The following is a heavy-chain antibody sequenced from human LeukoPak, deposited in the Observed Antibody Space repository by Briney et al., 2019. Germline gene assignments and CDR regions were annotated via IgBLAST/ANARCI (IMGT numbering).Heavy chain of an antibody. CDR1: GGSISSYY. D-gene: IGHD3-22*01. J-gene: IGHJ3*02. CDR2: IYYSGST. Sequence: SETLSLTCTVSGGSISSYYWSWIRQPPGKGLEWIGYIYYSGSTNYNPSLKSRVTISVDTSKNQFSLKLSSVTAADTAVYYCARSYYYDSPWAFDIWGQGTMVTVSS. CDR3: ARSYYYDSPWAFDI. V-gene: IGHV4-59*08.